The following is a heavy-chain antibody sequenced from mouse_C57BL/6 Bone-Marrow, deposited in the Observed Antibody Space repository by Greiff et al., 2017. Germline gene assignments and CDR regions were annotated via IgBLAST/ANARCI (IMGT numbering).Heavy chain of an antibody. CDR3: ARPYYSNYWYFDV. Sequence: QVQLQQPGAELVKPGASVKMSCKASGYTFTSYWITWVKQRPGQGLEWIGDIYPGSGSTNYNEKFKITATMTVDTSSSTAYMQLSSLTSEASAVYYCARPYYSNYWYFDVWGTGTTVTVSS. CDR2: IYPGSGST. CDR1: GYTFTSYW. D-gene: IGHD2-5*01. V-gene: IGHV1-55*01. J-gene: IGHJ1*03.